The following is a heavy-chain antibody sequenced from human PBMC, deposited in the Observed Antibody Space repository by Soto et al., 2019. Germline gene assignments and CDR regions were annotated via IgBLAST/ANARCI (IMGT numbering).Heavy chain of an antibody. D-gene: IGHD3-3*01. CDR2: IYYSGST. CDR1: GGPISSSSYY. CDR3: ARHYDFWSGYCGFNWFDP. V-gene: IGHV4-39*01. Sequence: SETLSLTCTVSGGPISSSSYYWGWIRQPPGKGLEWIGSIYYSGSTYYNPSLTSRVTISVDTSKNQFSLKLSSVTAADTAVYYCARHYDFWSGYCGFNWFDPWGQGTLVTVSS. J-gene: IGHJ5*02.